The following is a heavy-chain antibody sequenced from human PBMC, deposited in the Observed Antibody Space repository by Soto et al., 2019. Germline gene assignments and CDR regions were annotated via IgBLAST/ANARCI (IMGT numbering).Heavy chain of an antibody. Sequence: GASVKVSCKASGYTFTGYYMHWVRQAPGQGLEWMGWINPNSGGTNYAQKFQGWVTMTRDTSISTAYMELSRLRSDDTAVYYCARAWEQLGDYGMDVWGQGTTVTVSS. V-gene: IGHV1-2*04. CDR2: INPNSGGT. D-gene: IGHD6-6*01. J-gene: IGHJ6*02. CDR3: ARAWEQLGDYGMDV. CDR1: GYTFTGYY.